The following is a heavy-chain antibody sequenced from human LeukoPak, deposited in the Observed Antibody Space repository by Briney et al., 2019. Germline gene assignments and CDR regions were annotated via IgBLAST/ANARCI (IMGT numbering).Heavy chain of an antibody. Sequence: GGSLRLSCAASGFTFSSYSMNWVRQAPGKGLEWVSYISSSRSTIYYADSVKGRFTISRDIAKNSLYLQMNSLRAEDTAVYYCARDADYSNPPHWGQGTLVTVSS. D-gene: IGHD4-11*01. V-gene: IGHV3-48*01. CDR1: GFTFSSYS. CDR2: ISSSRSTI. CDR3: ARDADYSNPPH. J-gene: IGHJ1*01.